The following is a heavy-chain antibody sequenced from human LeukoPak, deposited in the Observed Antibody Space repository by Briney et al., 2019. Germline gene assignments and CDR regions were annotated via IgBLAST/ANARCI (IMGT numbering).Heavy chain of an antibody. J-gene: IGHJ5*02. V-gene: IGHV3-74*01. CDR2: IDSTGIDT. CDR3: VSTQPGFSYGVS. Sequence: GGSLRLSCAASGFTFSGNWMNWVRQAPGKGLVWVSRIDSTGIDTRYADSVKGRFTISRDNAKNTLYLQMNSLRAEDTAVYYCVSTQPGFSYGVSWGQETLVTVSS. D-gene: IGHD5-18*01. CDR1: GFTFSGNW.